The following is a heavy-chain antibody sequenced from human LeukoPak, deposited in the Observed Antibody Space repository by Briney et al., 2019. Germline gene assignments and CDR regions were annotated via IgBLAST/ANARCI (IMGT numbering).Heavy chain of an antibody. CDR1: GGSITSSNYY. Sequence: SETLSLTCTVSGGSITSSNYYWAWIRQPPGKGLEWIGSIHYSGSAYYGPTLRSRVTISVDTSKNQFSPKVSAVTAADTAVYYCARDSQYDSSGHAPWGQGTLVTVSS. D-gene: IGHD3-22*01. CDR2: IHYSGSA. J-gene: IGHJ5*02. CDR3: ARDSQYDSSGHAP. V-gene: IGHV4-39*07.